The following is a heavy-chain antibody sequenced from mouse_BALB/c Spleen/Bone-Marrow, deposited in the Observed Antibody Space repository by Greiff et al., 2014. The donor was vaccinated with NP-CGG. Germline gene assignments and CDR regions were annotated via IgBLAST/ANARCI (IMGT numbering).Heavy chain of an antibody. J-gene: IGHJ2*01. Sequence: EVKLVESRGGLVKPGGSLKLSCAASGFTFSSYAMSWIRQTPEKRLEWVATISSGGNYTYYPDSVKGRFTISRDNAKSTLYLQMSSLRSEDTAMYYCARPNTDYFDYWGQGTTLTVSS. D-gene: IGHD5-1-1*01. CDR1: GFTFSSYA. V-gene: IGHV5-9-1*01. CDR2: ISSGGNYT. CDR3: ARPNTDYFDY.